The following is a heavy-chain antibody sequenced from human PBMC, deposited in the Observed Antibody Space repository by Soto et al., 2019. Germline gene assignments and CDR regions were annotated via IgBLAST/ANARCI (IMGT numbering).Heavy chain of an antibody. J-gene: IGHJ1*01. CDR3: DTDAPKKHAYGLDDFQF. Sequence: VGSLRLSYAVSGFRFSSYGMHWVRQAPGKGLEWVALISYDGSRQYYADSVKGRFTISRDNSKNTLDLQLNSLRSEDTDVYYCDTDAPKKHAYGLDDFQFWCHGT. CDR1: GFRFSSYG. V-gene: IGHV3-30*03. CDR2: ISYDGSRQ. D-gene: IGHD2-21*01.